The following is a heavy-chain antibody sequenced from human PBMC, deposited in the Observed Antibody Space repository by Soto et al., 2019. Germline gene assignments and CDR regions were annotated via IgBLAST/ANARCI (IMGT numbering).Heavy chain of an antibody. V-gene: IGHV3-23*01. CDR3: AKGKATSGWILDY. CDR1: GFTFNSNA. J-gene: IGHJ4*02. CDR2: ISGSGGST. D-gene: IGHD6-19*01. Sequence: VQLLESGGGLVQPGGSLRLSCAASGFTFNSNAMSWVRQAPGKGLEWVSGISGSGGSTYYADSVKGRFTISRDNSKKTLYLQMNNLRAEDTAVYYCAKGKATSGWILDYWGQGTLVTVSS.